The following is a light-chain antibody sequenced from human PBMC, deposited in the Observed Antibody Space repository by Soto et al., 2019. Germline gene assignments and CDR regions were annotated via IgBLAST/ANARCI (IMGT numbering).Light chain of an antibody. J-gene: IGKJ2*01. CDR1: QSLVHSDGNTY. Sequence: DVVMTQSPLSLPVTLGQPASISCRSSQSLVHSDGNTYLNWFQQRPGQSPRRLIYKVSNRDSGAPDRFSGSGSGTDFTLKISRVEADDVGVYFCMQGSHWPPYTFGQGTKLEIK. CDR3: MQGSHWPPYT. CDR2: KVS. V-gene: IGKV2-30*02.